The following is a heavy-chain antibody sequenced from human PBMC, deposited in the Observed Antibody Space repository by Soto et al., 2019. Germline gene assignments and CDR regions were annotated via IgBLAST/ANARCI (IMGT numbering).Heavy chain of an antibody. D-gene: IGHD6-19*01. CDR1: GFTFNSYA. Sequence: PGGSLRLSCAASGFTFNSYAMSWVRQAPGKGLEWVSAISGSGGSTYYADTVKGRFTISRDNSKNTLYLQMNSLRAEDTAVYYCAKWPMYTPRYSSGWSDYWGQGTLVTVSS. CDR3: AKWPMYTPRYSSGWSDY. V-gene: IGHV3-23*01. J-gene: IGHJ4*02. CDR2: ISGSGGST.